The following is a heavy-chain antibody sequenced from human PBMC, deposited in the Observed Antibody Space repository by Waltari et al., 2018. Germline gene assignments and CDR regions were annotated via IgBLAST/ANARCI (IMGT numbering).Heavy chain of an antibody. CDR2: ISTILGTG. CDR1: GGTFSSYT. V-gene: IGHV1-69*08. CDR3: ARDLGEGGGDCPGY. Sequence: QVQLVQSGAGVKKPGSSVKVSCKAYGGTFSSYTISWVRQAPGQGREWMGRISTILGTGNFAQKLQGRVTIPADESTSTADMELSSLRSEDTAVYYCARDLGEGGGDCPGYWGQGTLVTVSS. J-gene: IGHJ4*02. D-gene: IGHD2-21*02.